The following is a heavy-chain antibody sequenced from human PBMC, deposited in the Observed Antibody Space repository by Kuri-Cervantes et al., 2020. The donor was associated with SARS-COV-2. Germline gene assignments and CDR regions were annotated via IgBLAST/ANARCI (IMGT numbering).Heavy chain of an antibody. J-gene: IGHJ6*02. CDR3: AREITPNYYYYGMDV. D-gene: IGHD3-16*01. V-gene: IGHV1-2*04. CDR1: GYTFTGYY. Sequence: ASVKVSCKASGYTFTGYYMHWVRQAPGQGLEWMGWINPNSGGTNYAQKFQGWVTMTRDTSISTAYMELSRLRSDDTAVYYCAREITPNYYYYGMDVWGQGTTVTVSS. CDR2: INPNSGGT.